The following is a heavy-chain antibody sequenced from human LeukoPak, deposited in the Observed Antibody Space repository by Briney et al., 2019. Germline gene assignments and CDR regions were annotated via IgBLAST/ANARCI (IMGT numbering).Heavy chain of an antibody. CDR1: GFTLSNYV. J-gene: IGHJ6*02. Sequence: GGSLRLSCAASGFTLSNYVMSWFRQAPRKGLEWVSLIGGSGANTYYADSVKGRFTISRDESKNTLYLQMNSLRADDTAVYYCAKNEGAGYCSCGSCPWGMDVWGQGTTVTVSS. D-gene: IGHD2-15*01. CDR2: IGGSGANT. CDR3: AKNEGAGYCSCGSCPWGMDV. V-gene: IGHV3-23*01.